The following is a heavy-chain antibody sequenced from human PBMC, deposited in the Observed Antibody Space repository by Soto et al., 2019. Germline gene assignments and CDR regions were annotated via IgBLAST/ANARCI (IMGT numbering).Heavy chain of an antibody. V-gene: IGHV3-23*01. J-gene: IGHJ3*02. CDR3: AKTKRYFDWLSRDTFDI. CDR2: TSGTGSST. CDR1: GFAFSSYA. D-gene: IGHD3-9*01. Sequence: EVQLLESGGGLVQPGGSLRLSCAASGFAFSSYAMSWVRQAPGRGLEWVSATSGTGSSTYYAGSVKGRFTISRDNSKNTLYLQMNSRRAEDTAVYYCAKTKRYFDWLSRDTFDIWGQGTMVTVSS.